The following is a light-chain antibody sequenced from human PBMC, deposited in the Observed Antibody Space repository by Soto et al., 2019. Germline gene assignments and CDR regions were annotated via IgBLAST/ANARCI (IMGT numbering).Light chain of an antibody. CDR3: QHYGDSSWT. Sequence: EIVLTQSPATLSLSPGERATLSCRASQSVGTFFAWYQQKPGQAPRLLIYDASNRATGIPDRFSGSGSGTDFTLTISRLEPDDFAVYYCQHYGDSSWTFGQGTKVDI. CDR2: DAS. CDR1: QSVGTF. V-gene: IGKV3-11*01. J-gene: IGKJ1*01.